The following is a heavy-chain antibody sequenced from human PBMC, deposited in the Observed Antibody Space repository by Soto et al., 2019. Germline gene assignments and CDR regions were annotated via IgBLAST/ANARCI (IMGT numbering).Heavy chain of an antibody. CDR2: IRSSGATK. CDR1: GFPFRNYS. J-gene: IGHJ4*01. D-gene: IGHD2-8*02. CDR3: ASSHYYSGGGFPVPFEF. V-gene: IGHV3-48*01. Sequence: TGRSLRLSCGASGFPFRNYSMNWVRQAPGKGLEWVSYIRSSGATKYYADAVKGRFTISRDNAKNSLYLQMNSLRVDDTAVYYCASSHYYSGGGFPVPFEFWGHGTLVTVSS.